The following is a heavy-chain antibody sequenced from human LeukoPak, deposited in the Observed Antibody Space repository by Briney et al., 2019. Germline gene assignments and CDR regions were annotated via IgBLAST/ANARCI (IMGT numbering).Heavy chain of an antibody. V-gene: IGHV3-23*01. D-gene: IGHD3-10*01. CDR1: GFTFSSYA. CDR2: ISGSGGST. CDR3: AKDGGYYGSGSYGN. J-gene: IGHJ4*02. Sequence: AWGSLRLSCAASGFTFSSYAMRWVRQAPGKGLKWVSAISGSGGSTYYADSETGRFTISRDNSKNRLYLQMNSLRAEDTAVYYCAKDGGYYGSGSYGNWGQGTLVTVSS.